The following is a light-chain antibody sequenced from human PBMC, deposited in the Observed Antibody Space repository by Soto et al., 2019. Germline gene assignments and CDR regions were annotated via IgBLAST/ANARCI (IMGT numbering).Light chain of an antibody. Sequence: EIVMTQSPATLSVSPGDSATLSCRASQSLGPSLDWYQQKAGQAPRLLIYGASTRATGIPARFSGSGSGSEFTLSISSRQSEDFAVYSCQQYKSWPPFTFGQGTRLEI. V-gene: IGKV3-15*01. CDR1: QSLGPS. CDR3: QQYKSWPPFT. J-gene: IGKJ5*01. CDR2: GAS.